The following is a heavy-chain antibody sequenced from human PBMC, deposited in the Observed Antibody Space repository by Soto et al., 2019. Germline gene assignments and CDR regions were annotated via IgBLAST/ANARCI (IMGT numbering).Heavy chain of an antibody. CDR1: GFTFSSYA. Sequence: EVQLLESGGGLVQPGGSLRPSCAASGFTFSSYAMGWVRQTPGKGLEWVSAISGTGDRTFYADSVKGRFTISRDNSKKMLSLQMNSLRAEDTAVYYCAKALWFGVVLSGGYFDYWGQGTLVTVSS. D-gene: IGHD3-10*01. J-gene: IGHJ4*02. CDR2: ISGTGDRT. V-gene: IGHV3-23*01. CDR3: AKALWFGVVLSGGYFDY.